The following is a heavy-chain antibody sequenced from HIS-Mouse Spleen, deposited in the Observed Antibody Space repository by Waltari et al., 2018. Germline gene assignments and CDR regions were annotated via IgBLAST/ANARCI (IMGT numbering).Heavy chain of an antibody. CDR1: GGSISSSSYY. J-gene: IGHJ4*02. CDR3: AGATVTTRSYYFDY. Sequence: QLQLQESGPGLVKPSETLSLTCTVSGGSISSSSYYWGWIRQPPGKGLEWIGSIYYSGSTYYNPTLKRRVTISVDTSKNQFSLKLSSVTAADTAVYYCAGATVTTRSYYFDYWGQGTLVTVSS. V-gene: IGHV4-39*07. D-gene: IGHD4-17*01. CDR2: IYYSGST.